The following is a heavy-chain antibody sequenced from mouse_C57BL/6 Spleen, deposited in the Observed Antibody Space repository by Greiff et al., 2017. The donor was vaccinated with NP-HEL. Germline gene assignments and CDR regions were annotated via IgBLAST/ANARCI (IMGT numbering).Heavy chain of an antibody. Sequence: EVKLVESGEGLVKPGGSLKLSCAASGFTFSSYAMSWVRQTPEKRLEWVAYISSGGDYIYYADTVKGRFTISRDNARHTLYLQMSSLKSEDTAMYYCTRVDYDPAWFAYWGQGTLVTVSA. D-gene: IGHD2-4*01. CDR2: ISSGGDYI. CDR1: GFTFSSYA. V-gene: IGHV5-9-1*02. J-gene: IGHJ3*01. CDR3: TRVDYDPAWFAY.